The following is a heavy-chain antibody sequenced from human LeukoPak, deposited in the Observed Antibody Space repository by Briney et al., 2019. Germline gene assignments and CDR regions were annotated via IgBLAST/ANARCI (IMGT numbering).Heavy chain of an antibody. CDR2: FYGGGRT. J-gene: IGHJ6*02. CDR1: GFTVSSNY. V-gene: IGHV3-53*01. Sequence: GGSLRLSCAASGFTVSSNYMSWVRQAPGKGLEWVSVFYGGGRTYYADSVKGRFTISRDNFKNTLYLQMNSVRPEDTAVYYCARAGWLRFTTTEELDLDVWGQGTTVTVSS. CDR3: ARAGWLRFTTTEELDLDV. D-gene: IGHD5-12*01.